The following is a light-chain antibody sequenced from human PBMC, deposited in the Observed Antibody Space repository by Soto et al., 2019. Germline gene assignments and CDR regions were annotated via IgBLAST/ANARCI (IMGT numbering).Light chain of an antibody. J-gene: IGKJ3*01. Sequence: DIQMTQSPSSLSASVGDRVTITCRASQSISSDLNWYQQKPGKAPKLLIYDASSLKSGVPSRFSGSGSGTDFTLTISSLQPEDFATYYCQQSYSTRVFTFGPGTKVDIK. CDR2: DAS. CDR1: QSISSD. CDR3: QQSYSTRVFT. V-gene: IGKV1-39*01.